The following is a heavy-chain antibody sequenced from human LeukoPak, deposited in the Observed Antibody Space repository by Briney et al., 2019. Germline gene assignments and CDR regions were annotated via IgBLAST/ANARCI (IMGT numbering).Heavy chain of an antibody. D-gene: IGHD2-2*01. J-gene: IGHJ6*03. CDR1: GGSISSYY. Sequence: SETLSLTCTVSGGSISSYYWSWIRQPPGKGLEWIWYIYYSGSTNYNPSLKSRVTISVDTSKNQFSLKLSSVTAADTAVYYCASCSSTSCYYYYYMDVWGKGTTVTVSS. V-gene: IGHV4-59*01. CDR3: ASCSSTSCYYYYYMDV. CDR2: IYYSGST.